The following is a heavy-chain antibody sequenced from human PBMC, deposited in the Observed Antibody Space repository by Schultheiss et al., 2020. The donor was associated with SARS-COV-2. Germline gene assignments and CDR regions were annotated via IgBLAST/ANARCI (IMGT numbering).Heavy chain of an antibody. CDR1: GGSISSYY. V-gene: IGHV4-4*07. Sequence: SETLSLTCTVSGGSISSYYWSWIRQPAGKGLEWIGRIYTSGSTNYNPSLKSRVTMSVDTSKNQFSLKLSSVTAADTAVYYCATLRGESAWWYFDLWGRGTLVTVSS. CDR2: IYTSGST. CDR3: ATLRGESAWWYFDL. D-gene: IGHD3-16*01. J-gene: IGHJ2*01.